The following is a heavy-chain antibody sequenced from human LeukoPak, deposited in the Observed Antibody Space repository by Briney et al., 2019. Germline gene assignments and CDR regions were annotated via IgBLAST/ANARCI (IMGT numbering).Heavy chain of an antibody. Sequence: GGSLRLSCAASGFTFSSYSMNWVRQAPGKGLEWVSYISSSSSTIYYADSVKGRFTISRDNSKNTLYLQMNSLRAEDTAVYYCATYYDSSGYPILNWGQGTLVTVSS. CDR1: GFTFSSYS. CDR3: ATYYDSSGYPILN. V-gene: IGHV3-48*01. CDR2: ISSSSSTI. J-gene: IGHJ4*02. D-gene: IGHD3-22*01.